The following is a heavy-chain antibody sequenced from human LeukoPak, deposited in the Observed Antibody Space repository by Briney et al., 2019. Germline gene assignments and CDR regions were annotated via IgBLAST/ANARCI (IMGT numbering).Heavy chain of an antibody. CDR3: TRHAGVDLGDY. V-gene: IGHV3-73*01. D-gene: IGHD3-16*01. CDR1: GFTFSGSA. J-gene: IGHJ4*02. CDR2: IRSKANSYAT. Sequence: GGSLRLSCAASGFTFSGSAMHWVRQASGKGLEWVGRIRSKANSYATAYAASVKGRFTISRDDSKNTAYLQTNSLKTEDTAVYYCTRHAGVDLGDYWGQGTLVTVSS.